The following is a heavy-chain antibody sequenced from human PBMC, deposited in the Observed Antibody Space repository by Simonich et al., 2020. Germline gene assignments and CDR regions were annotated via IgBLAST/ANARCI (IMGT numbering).Heavy chain of an antibody. V-gene: IGHV3-48*01. J-gene: IGHJ3*02. Sequence: EVQLVESGGGLVQPGGSLRLSCAASGFTFSSYSMNWVRQDPGKGLEWVSYISSSSSPIYYADSVKGRFTISRDNAKNSLYLQMTSLRAEDTAVYYCARDSSYYAFDIWGQGTMVTVSS. CDR1: GFTFSSYS. CDR3: ARDSSYYAFDI. D-gene: IGHD5-12*01. CDR2: ISSSSSPI.